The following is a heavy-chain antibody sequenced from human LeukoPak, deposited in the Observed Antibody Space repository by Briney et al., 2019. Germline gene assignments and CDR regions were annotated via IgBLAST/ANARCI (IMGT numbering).Heavy chain of an antibody. D-gene: IGHD3-22*01. CDR2: IYSGGST. Sequence: GGSLRLSCAASGFTVSSNYMSWVRQAPGKGLEWVSVIYSGGSTYYADSVKGRFTISRHNSKNTLYLQMNSLRAEDTAVYYCARDGAHYYDSSGYSQSYYYYGMDVWGQGTTVTVSS. CDR1: GFTVSSNY. J-gene: IGHJ6*02. V-gene: IGHV3-53*04. CDR3: ARDGAHYYDSSGYSQSYYYYGMDV.